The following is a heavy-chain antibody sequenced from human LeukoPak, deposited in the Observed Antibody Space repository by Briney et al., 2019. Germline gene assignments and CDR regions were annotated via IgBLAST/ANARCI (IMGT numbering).Heavy chain of an antibody. CDR2: INPNSGGT. Sequence: ASVKVSCKASGYTFTGYYMHWVRQAPGQGREWMGWINPNSGGTNYAQKLQGRVTMTRDTSISTAYMELSRLRSEDTAVYYCARDGVGYYDSSGYYYFQHWGQGTLVTVSS. CDR3: ARDGVGYYDSSGYYYFQH. D-gene: IGHD3-22*01. V-gene: IGHV1-2*02. CDR1: GYTFTGYY. J-gene: IGHJ1*01.